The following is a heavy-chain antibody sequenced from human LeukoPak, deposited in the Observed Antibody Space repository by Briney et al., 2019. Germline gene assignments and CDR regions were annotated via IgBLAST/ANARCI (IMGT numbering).Heavy chain of an antibody. V-gene: IGHV1-2*02. J-gene: IGHJ4*02. CDR2: INPNSGGT. CDR3: ARGRTLRYFDWYSASYYFDY. Sequence: ASVKVSCKASGYTFTGYYIHRVRQAPGQGLEWTGWINPNSGGTNYAQKFQGRVTMTRDTSISTAYMELSRLRSDDTAVYYCARGRTLRYFDWYSASYYFDYWGQGTLVTVSS. D-gene: IGHD3-9*01. CDR1: GYTFTGYY.